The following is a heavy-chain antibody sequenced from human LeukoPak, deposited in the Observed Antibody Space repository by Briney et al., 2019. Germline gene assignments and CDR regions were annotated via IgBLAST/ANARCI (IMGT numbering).Heavy chain of an antibody. CDR3: ATQQWLVSDFDY. J-gene: IGHJ4*02. Sequence: PGGSLRLSCAASGFTLSSYWMSWVRQAPGQGLEWVSSISVSGGSTYYAHSVKGRFTISRDNSKNTLYLQMNSLRAEDTAVYYCATQQWLVSDFDYWGQGTLVTVSS. CDR2: ISVSGGST. CDR1: GFTLSSYW. V-gene: IGHV3-23*01. D-gene: IGHD6-19*01.